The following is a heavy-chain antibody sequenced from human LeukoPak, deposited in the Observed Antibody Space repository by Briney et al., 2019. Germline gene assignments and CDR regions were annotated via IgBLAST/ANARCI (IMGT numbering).Heavy chain of an antibody. CDR1: GGSISSGGYY. D-gene: IGHD1-14*01. V-gene: IGHV4-31*03. J-gene: IGHJ6*02. Sequence: SETLSLTCTVSGGSISSGGYYWSWIRQHPGKGLEWIGYIYYSGSTYYNPSLKSRVTISVDTSKNQFSLKLSSVTAADTAVYYCARDGEPPLGSGMDVWGQGTTVTVSS. CDR3: ARDGEPPLGSGMDV. CDR2: IYYSGST.